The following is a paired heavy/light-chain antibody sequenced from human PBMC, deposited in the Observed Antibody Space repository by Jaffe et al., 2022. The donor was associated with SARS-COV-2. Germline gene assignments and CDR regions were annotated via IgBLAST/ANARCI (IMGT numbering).Light chain of an antibody. J-gene: IGKJ4*01. Sequence: AIQMTQSPSSLSASVGDRVTITCRASEDIRNALNWYQQKAGRAPKLLIYAVSTLQSGVPLRFSGSGSGTDFTLTISSLQSEDFAAYYCLQDFNYPITFGGGTRVESK. CDR1: EDIRNA. CDR3: LQDFNYPIT. V-gene: IGKV1-6*01. CDR2: AVS.
Heavy chain of an antibody. J-gene: IGHJ6*04. CDR2: ISWNSGDI. CDR3: TKEVLGGALGDV. V-gene: IGHV3-9*01. D-gene: IGHD3-3*02. CDR1: GFTFDDYA. Sequence: EVQLVESGGGLVQPGRSLRLSCAASGFTFDDYAMHWVRQAPGKGLEWVSSISWNSGDIGYADSVKGRFTISRDNARNSLYLQMNSLRPEDTALYYCTKEVLGGALGDVWGKGTTVTVSS.